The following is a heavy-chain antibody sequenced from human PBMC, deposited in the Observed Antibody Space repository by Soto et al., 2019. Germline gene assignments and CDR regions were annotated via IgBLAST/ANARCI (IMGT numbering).Heavy chain of an antibody. CDR2: IXAXXXDX. CDR3: ARDWTHYDSSGPGDY. D-gene: IGHD3-22*01. CDR1: GYTFTIYP. Sequence: ASVKVSCKASGYTFTIYPMHWVRQAPGQGLEWMGXIXAXXXDXKXSXKXXXXVTITRDTSASTAHMELSRLRSEDTAVYYCARDWTHYDSSGPGDYWGQGTLVTVSS. V-gene: IGHV1-3*01. J-gene: IGHJ4*02.